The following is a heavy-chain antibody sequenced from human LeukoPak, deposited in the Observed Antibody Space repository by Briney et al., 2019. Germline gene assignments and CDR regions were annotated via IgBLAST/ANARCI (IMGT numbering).Heavy chain of an antibody. J-gene: IGHJ4*02. D-gene: IGHD6-13*01. Sequence: GGSLRLSCAASGFTFSSYAMSWVRQAPGKGLEWVSAISGSGGSTYYADSVKGRFTISRDNSKDALYLQMNSLRAEDTAVYYCATTAAGTVIDFDYWGQGTLVTVSS. CDR1: GFTFSSYA. V-gene: IGHV3-23*01. CDR3: ATTAAGTVIDFDY. CDR2: ISGSGGST.